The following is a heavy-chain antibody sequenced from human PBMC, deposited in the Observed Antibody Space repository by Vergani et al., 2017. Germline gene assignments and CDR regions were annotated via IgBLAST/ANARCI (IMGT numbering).Heavy chain of an antibody. Sequence: QVQLHESGPGLVKPSQTLSLTCTVSGGSITSGSFYWSWIRQPAGKGLEWIGRIHSSGTTNYNPSLKSRVTLSVDTSKNQFSLSLSSVTAADTAVYYCARGTFLHAFDNWGQGTVVTVSS. D-gene: IGHD1-26*01. CDR1: GGSITSGSFY. J-gene: IGHJ3*02. CDR2: IHSSGTT. CDR3: ARGTFLHAFDN. V-gene: IGHV4-61*02.